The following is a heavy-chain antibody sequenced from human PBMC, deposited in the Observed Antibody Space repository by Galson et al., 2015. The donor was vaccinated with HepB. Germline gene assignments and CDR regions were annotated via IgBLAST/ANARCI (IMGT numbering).Heavy chain of an antibody. CDR3: ARVRGCSSTSCYAGRFDP. V-gene: IGHV3-7*01. D-gene: IGHD2-2*01. CDR1: GFTFSSYW. J-gene: IGHJ5*02. Sequence: SLRLSCAASGFTFSSYWMSWVRQAPGKGLEWVANIKQDGSEKYYVDSVKGRFTISRDNAKNSLYLQMNSLRAEDTAVYYCARVRGCSSTSCYAGRFDPWGQGTLVTVSS. CDR2: IKQDGSEK.